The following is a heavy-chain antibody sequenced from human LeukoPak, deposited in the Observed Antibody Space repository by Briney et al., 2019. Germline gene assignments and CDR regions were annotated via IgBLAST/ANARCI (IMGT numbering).Heavy chain of an antibody. V-gene: IGHV4-39*07. CDR1: GGSISSSSCY. J-gene: IGHJ5*02. CDR2: IYYSGST. CDR3: ARGTYFDILTGTNWFDP. Sequence: SETLSLTCTVSGGSISSSSCYWGWIRQPPGKGLEWIGSIYYSGSTYYNPSLKSRVTISVDTSKNQFSLKLSSVTAADTAVYYCARGTYFDILTGTNWFDPWGQGTLVTVSS. D-gene: IGHD3-9*01.